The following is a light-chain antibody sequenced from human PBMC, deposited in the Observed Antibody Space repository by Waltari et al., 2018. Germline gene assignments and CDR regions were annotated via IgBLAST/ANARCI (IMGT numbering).Light chain of an antibody. CDR3: QQYKSYPPT. Sequence: DIQMTKSPSSLSASVGDRVIIPCRARQDSSCWLGWYQQKLDEPTKSLIYAASSVQSGVPSRFGGSGARADFTLTISSLHPEDVATYYYQQYKSYPPTFGPGTKVDI. J-gene: IGKJ3*01. CDR2: AAS. CDR1: QDSSCW. V-gene: IGKV1D-16*01.